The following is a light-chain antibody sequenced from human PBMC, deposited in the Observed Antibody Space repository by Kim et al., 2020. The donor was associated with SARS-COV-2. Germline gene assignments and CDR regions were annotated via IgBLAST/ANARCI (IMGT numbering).Light chain of an antibody. J-gene: IGKJ5*01. V-gene: IGKV3-11*01. CDR1: QSVRSY. Sequence: EISLTQSPVIVSLSPGQRATLSCRASQSVRSYLAWYQQKPGQVPRLLIYDASNRATGIPARFSGSGSGTDFTLTIDRLEPEDFAIYYCQQRHSWPRVTFGQGTRLEIK. CDR2: DAS. CDR3: QQRHSWPRVT.